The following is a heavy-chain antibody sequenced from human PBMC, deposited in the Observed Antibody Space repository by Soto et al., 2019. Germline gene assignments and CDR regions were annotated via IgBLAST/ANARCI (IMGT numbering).Heavy chain of an antibody. CDR3: AKAYFVWSSEQPYYFDY. Sequence: VQLLDSGGGLVQPGGSLRLSCAASGFTFSNYAMTWVRQGPGKGLEWVSGISGSGGRSYYADSVKGPFTISRDNSKSTLYLQMNSLRAEDTAVYYCAKAYFVWSSEQPYYFDYWGQGTLVTVSS. V-gene: IGHV3-23*01. CDR2: ISGSGGRS. CDR1: GFTFSNYA. J-gene: IGHJ4*02. D-gene: IGHD3-16*01.